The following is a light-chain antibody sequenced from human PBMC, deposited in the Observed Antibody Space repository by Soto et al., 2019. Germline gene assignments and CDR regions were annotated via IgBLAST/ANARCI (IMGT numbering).Light chain of an antibody. Sequence: EIMMTQSPATLSVSPGESATLSCRASQSVRNNLAWYQHKPGQAPRLLMYYASTRATGIPARFRGSGSGTEFTLTISSLQSEDFALYYCQQYNDWPPITFGQGTRLEIK. CDR3: QQYNDWPPIT. V-gene: IGKV3-15*01. CDR1: QSVRNN. CDR2: YAS. J-gene: IGKJ5*01.